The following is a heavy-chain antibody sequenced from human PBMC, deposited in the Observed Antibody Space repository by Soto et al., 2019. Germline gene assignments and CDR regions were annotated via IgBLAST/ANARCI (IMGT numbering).Heavy chain of an antibody. V-gene: IGHV4-30-2*01. CDR1: GGSISSGGYS. CDR2: IYHSGST. Sequence: QLQLQESGSGLVKPSQTLSLTCAVSGGSISSGGYSWSWIRQPPGKGLEWIGYIYHSGSTYYNPSLKSRVTISVDRSKNQFSLKLSSVTAADTAVYYCASSHAGAHITAAVHWGQGTLVTGS. J-gene: IGHJ4*02. CDR3: ASSHAGAHITAAVH. D-gene: IGHD6-13*01.